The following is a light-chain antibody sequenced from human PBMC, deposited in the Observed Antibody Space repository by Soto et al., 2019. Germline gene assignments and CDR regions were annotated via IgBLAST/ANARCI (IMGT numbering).Light chain of an antibody. CDR2: GAS. CDR1: QSVSSN. J-gene: IGKJ5*01. Sequence: EIVMTQSPATLSVSPGERATLSCRASQSVSSNLAWYQQKPGQAPRLLIYGASTRATGIPARFSGSGSGTEFTLTISSLQYEDCAVYYLQQYNNWHPITLGQVTRLEIK. CDR3: QQYNNWHPIT. V-gene: IGKV3-15*01.